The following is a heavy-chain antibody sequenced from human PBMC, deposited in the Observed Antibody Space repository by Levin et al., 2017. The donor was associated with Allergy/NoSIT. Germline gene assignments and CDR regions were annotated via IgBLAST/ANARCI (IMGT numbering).Heavy chain of an antibody. D-gene: IGHD3-22*01. CDR2: ITPFNGNT. CDR3: ARSDSNHNWFDP. CDR1: GYTFTYRY. J-gene: IGHJ5*02. Sequence: SVKVSCKASGYTFTYRYLHWVRQAPGQALEWMGWITPFNGNTNYAQKFQDRVTITRDRSMSTAYMELSSLRSEDTAMYYCARSDSNHNWFDPWGQGTLVTVSS. V-gene: IGHV1-45*02.